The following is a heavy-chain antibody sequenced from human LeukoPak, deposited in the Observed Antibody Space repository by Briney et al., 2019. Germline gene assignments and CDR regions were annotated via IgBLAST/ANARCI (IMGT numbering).Heavy chain of an antibody. CDR1: GYTFTSYG. Sequence: ASVKVSCKASGYTFTSYGISWVRQAPGQGLEWMGWISAYNGNTNYAQKLQGRVTMTTDTSTSTAYMELRSLRSDDTAVYYCARAQILRSVVVPAMEAAAGTNWFDPWGQGTLVTVSS. CDR3: ARAQILRSVVVPAMEAAAGTNWFDP. D-gene: IGHD2-2*01. V-gene: IGHV1-18*01. CDR2: ISAYNGNT. J-gene: IGHJ5*02.